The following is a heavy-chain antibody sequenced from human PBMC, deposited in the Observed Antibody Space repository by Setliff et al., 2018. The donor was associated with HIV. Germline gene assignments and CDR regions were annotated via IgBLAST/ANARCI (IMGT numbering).Heavy chain of an antibody. J-gene: IGHJ6*03. CDR2: ISSSSSTI. CDR1: GFTFSSYS. CDR3: AKDGGSSPSPVSDYYYYYMDV. V-gene: IGHV3-48*01. Sequence: GSLRLSCAASGFTFSSYSMNWVRQAPGKGLAWVSYISSSSSTIYYADSVKGRFTISRDNAKNSVYLQMNSLRAEDTAVYYCAKDGGSSPSPVSDYYYYYMDVWGKGTTVTVSS. D-gene: IGHD1-26*01.